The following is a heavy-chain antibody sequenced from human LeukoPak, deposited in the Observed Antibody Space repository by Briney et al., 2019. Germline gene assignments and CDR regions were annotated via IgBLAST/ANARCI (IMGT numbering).Heavy chain of an antibody. CDR2: INGSGGST. CDR1: GFTFSSYA. V-gene: IGHV3-23*01. J-gene: IGHJ6*04. CDR3: AKEGDCSSTSCYIHYSGMDV. D-gene: IGHD2-2*02. Sequence: GGSLRLSCAASGFTFSSYAMSWVRQAPGKGLEWVSAINGSGGSTYYADSVKGRFTISRDNSKNTLYLQMNSLRAEDTAVYYCAKEGDCSSTSCYIHYSGMDVWGKGTTVTVSS.